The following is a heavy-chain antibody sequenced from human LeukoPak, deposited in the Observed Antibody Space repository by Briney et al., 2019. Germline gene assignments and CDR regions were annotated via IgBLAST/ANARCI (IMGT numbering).Heavy chain of an antibody. V-gene: IGHV4-61*09. CDR2: IHSSGST. CDR3: ARSYSSSTTFDY. D-gene: IGHD6-6*01. J-gene: IGHJ4*02. CDR1: GGSISSVSYC. Sequence: SETLSLTCTVSGGSISSVSYCWSWIRQPAGKGLEWIGHIHSSGSTNYNPSLKSRVTISVDTSKNQFSLKLSSVTAADTAVYYCARSYSSSTTFDYWGQGTLVTVSS.